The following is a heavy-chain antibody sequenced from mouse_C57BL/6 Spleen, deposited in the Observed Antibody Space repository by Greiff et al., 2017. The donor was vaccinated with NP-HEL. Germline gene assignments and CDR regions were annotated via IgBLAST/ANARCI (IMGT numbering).Heavy chain of an antibody. CDR2: INPGSGGT. V-gene: IGHV1-54*01. CDR1: GYAFTNYL. CDR3: ARSLANWDPHYFDY. Sequence: QVQLQQSGAELVRPGTSVKVSCKASGYAFTNYLIEWVKQRPGQGLEWIGVINPGSGGTNYNEKFKGKATLTADKSSSTAYMQLSSLTSEDSAVYFCARSLANWDPHYFDYWGQGTTLTVSS. D-gene: IGHD4-1*01. J-gene: IGHJ2*01.